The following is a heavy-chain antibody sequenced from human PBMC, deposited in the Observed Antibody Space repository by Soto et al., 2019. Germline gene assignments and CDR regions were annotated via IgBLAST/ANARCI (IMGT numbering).Heavy chain of an antibody. D-gene: IGHD3-22*01. CDR3: ARADYYDSSGSTLRFDY. J-gene: IGHJ4*02. V-gene: IGHV4-30-4*01. CDR2: IYYSGST. CDR1: GGSISSGDYY. Sequence: SETLSLTCTVSGGSISSGDYYWSWIRQPPGKGLEWIGYIYYSGSTYYNPSLKSRVTISVDTSKNQFSLKLSSVTAVDTAVYYCARADYYDSSGSTLRFDYWGQGTLVTVSS.